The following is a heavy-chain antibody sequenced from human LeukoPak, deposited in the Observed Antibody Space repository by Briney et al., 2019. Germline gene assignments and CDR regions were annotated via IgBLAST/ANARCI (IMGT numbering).Heavy chain of an antibody. CDR3: ARYSPPTPIIAVAEYYFDY. CDR2: IYYSGST. D-gene: IGHD6-19*01. V-gene: IGHV4-30-4*01. CDR1: GGSISSGDYS. J-gene: IGHJ4*02. Sequence: SETLSRTCTVSGGSISSGDYSWSWIRQPPGKGLEWIGYIYYSGSTYYNPSLKSRVTISVDTSKNQFSLKLSSVTAADTAVYYCARYSPPTPIIAVAEYYFDYWGQGTLVTVSS.